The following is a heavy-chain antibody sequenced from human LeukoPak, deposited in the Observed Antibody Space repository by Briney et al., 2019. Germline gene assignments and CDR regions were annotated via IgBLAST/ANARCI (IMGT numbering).Heavy chain of an antibody. D-gene: IGHD6-6*01. Sequence: GGSLRLSCAASGFTFSSYSMNWVRQAPGKGLEWVSSISSSSSYIYYADSVKGRFTISRDNAKNSLYLQMNSLRAEDTAVYYCAREGSIAAKRVLVYWGQGTLVTVSS. V-gene: IGHV3-21*01. J-gene: IGHJ4*02. CDR2: ISSSSSYI. CDR3: AREGSIAAKRVLVY. CDR1: GFTFSSYS.